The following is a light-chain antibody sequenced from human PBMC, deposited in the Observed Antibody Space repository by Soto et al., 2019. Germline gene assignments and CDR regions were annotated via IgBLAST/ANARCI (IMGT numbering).Light chain of an antibody. CDR2: DAS. V-gene: IGKV1D-13*01. CDR3: QQFKNYPPIT. J-gene: IGKJ5*01. CDR1: RDIRSA. Sequence: AVQLTQSPSSLSASVGDTVTIACRASRDIRSALAWYQQKPGEAPKFLIYDASTLESGVPSRFIGSGSGTDFTLTITSLQPEDLGTYYCQQFKNYPPITFGQGTRLEI.